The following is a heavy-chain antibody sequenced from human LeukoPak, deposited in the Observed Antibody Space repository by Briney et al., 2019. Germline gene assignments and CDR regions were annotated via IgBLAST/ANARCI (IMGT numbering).Heavy chain of an antibody. CDR1: GGSISSYY. Sequence: SETLSLTCTVSGGSISSYYWSWIRQPPGKGLEWIGYIYYSGSTNYNPSLKSRVTISVDTSKNQFTLKLSSVTAADTAVYYCARRSRGYSGYDEAGAIDYWGQGTLVTVSS. CDR3: ARRSRGYSGYDEAGAIDY. CDR2: IYYSGST. D-gene: IGHD5-12*01. V-gene: IGHV4-59*08. J-gene: IGHJ4*02.